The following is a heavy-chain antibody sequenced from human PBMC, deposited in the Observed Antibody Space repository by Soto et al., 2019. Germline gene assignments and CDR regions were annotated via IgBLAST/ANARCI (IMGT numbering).Heavy chain of an antibody. V-gene: IGHV1-24*01. CDR3: ASVGGWENYYYGMDV. D-gene: IGHD6-19*01. CDR2: FNPENGET. J-gene: IGHJ6*02. Sequence: ASVKVSCKASGYTFTSNDINWVRQATGQGLEWMGGFNPENGETIYAQKFQGRVTMTEDTSTDTAYMELSSLRSEDTAVYYCASVGGWENYYYGMDVWGQGTTVTVSS. CDR1: GYTFTSND.